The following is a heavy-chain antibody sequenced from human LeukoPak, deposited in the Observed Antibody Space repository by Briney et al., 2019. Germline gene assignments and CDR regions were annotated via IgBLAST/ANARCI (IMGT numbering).Heavy chain of an antibody. Sequence: GASVKVSRKTAGYTLTTYGITWVRQAPGQGLEWMGWISGYNGNTNCAQKLQDRVTLTTDTSTSTAYMELRSLRSDDTAVYYCARSAAAGPRDWFDPWGQGTLVTVSS. J-gene: IGHJ5*02. V-gene: IGHV1-18*01. CDR1: GYTLTTYG. D-gene: IGHD6-13*01. CDR3: ARSAAAGPRDWFDP. CDR2: ISGYNGNT.